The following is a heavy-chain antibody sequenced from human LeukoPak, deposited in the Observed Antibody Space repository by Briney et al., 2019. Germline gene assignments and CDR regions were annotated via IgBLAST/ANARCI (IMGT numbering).Heavy chain of an antibody. V-gene: IGHV4-39*07. J-gene: IGHJ4*02. CDR2: INHSGST. D-gene: IGHD3-22*01. Sequence: PSETLSLTCTVSGGSISSGGYYWSWIRQPPGKGLEWIGEINHSGSTNYNPSLKSRVTISVDTSKNQFSLKLSSVTAADTAVYYCARERYYDSSVADYWGQGTLVTVSS. CDR3: ARERYYDSSVADY. CDR1: GGSISSGGYY.